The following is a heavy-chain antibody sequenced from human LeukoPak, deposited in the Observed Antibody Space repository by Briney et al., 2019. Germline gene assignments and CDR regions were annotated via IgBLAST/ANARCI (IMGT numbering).Heavy chain of an antibody. CDR1: GYTLTELS. D-gene: IGHD3-3*01. J-gene: IGHJ4*02. V-gene: IGHV1-24*01. Sequence: ASVTVSCKVSGYTLTELSMHWVREAPGKGLEWMGGFDPEDGETIYAQKFQGRVTMTEDTSTDTAYMELSSLRSEDTAVYYCATDRSYDFWSGYYSFWGQGTLVTVSS. CDR2: FDPEDGET. CDR3: ATDRSYDFWSGYYSF.